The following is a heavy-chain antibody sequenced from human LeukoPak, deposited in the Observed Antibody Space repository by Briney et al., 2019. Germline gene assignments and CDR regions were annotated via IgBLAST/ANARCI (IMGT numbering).Heavy chain of an antibody. V-gene: IGHV3-23*01. CDR1: GFTFSSYS. D-gene: IGHD5-24*01. CDR3: ARDIQLPT. CDR2: FSGSDGNT. Sequence: GGSLRLSCAASGFTFSSYSMSWVRQAPGKGLEWVSVFSGSDGNTYYADSVKGRFTISRDNSKNTLYLQMNSLRAEDTAIYYCARDIQLPTWGLGTMVTVSS. J-gene: IGHJ3*01.